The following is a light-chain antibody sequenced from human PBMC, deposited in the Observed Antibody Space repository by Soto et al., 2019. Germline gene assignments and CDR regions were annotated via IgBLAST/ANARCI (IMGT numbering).Light chain of an antibody. CDR2: AAS. CDR3: LQYKNSPIT. CDR1: QSISIW. Sequence: DIQMTQSPSTLSASVGDRVTITCRASQSISIWLAWYQQKPGKAPKLLIYAASSLESGVPSRFSGSGSGTDFTLTISSLQPEDFATYYCLQYKNSPITFGQGTRLEIK. J-gene: IGKJ5*01. V-gene: IGKV1-5*03.